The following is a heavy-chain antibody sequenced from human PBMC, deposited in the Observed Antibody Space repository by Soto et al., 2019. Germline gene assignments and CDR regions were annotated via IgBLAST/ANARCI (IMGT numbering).Heavy chain of an antibody. CDR2: IYYSGST. CDR1: GGSISSYY. D-gene: IGHD3-22*01. V-gene: IGHV4-59*01. CDR3: ARGGYYDSSGYPGPPDY. Sequence: SETLSLTCTVSGGSISSYYWSWIRQPPGKGLEWIGYIYYSGSTNYNPSLKSRVTISVDTSKNQFSLKLSSVTAADTAVYYCARGGYYDSSGYPGPPDYWGQGTLVTVLL. J-gene: IGHJ4*02.